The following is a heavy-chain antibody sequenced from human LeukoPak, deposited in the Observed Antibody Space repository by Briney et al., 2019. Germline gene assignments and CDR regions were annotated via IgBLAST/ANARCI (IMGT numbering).Heavy chain of an antibody. V-gene: IGHV3-23*01. CDR2: ISDSAAST. D-gene: IGHD5-18*01. J-gene: IGHJ1*01. CDR3: VRHDSYIPF. Sequence: PGGSLRLSCAASGFTFNNYAMSWVRQTAGKGLEWVSGISDSAASTYYTDSVKGRFTISRDNSKDTVYLQMNNLRVADTALYFCVRHDSYIPFWGQGSLVTVSS. CDR1: GFTFNNYA.